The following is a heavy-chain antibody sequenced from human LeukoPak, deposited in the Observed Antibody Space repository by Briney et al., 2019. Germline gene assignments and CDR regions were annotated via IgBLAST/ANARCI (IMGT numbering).Heavy chain of an antibody. CDR2: IFGGVDT. Sequence: GGSLRLSCEASVFSVTNNSMSWGRQAPRKGVEWVSHIFGGVDTYYADSVRGRFTISRDSSKNTLYLQMDSLRAEDTAVYYCATSSRNWGPDGFDIWGQGIMVTVSS. D-gene: IGHD7-27*01. V-gene: IGHV3-66*01. CDR1: VFSVTNNS. J-gene: IGHJ3*02. CDR3: ATSSRNWGPDGFDI.